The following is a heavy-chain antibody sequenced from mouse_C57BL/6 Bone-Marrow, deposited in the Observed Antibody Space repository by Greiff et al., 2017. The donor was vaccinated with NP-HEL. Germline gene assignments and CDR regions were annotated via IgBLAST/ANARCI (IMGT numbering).Heavy chain of an antibody. V-gene: IGHV5-12*01. CDR1: GFTFSDYY. Sequence: EVQGVESGGGLVQPGGSLKLSCAASGFTFSDYYMYWVRQTPEKRLEWVAYISNGGGSTYYPDTVKGRFTISRDNAKNTLYLQMSRLKSEDTAMYYCARHRTTVVANYAMDYWGQGTSVTVSS. D-gene: IGHD1-1*01. J-gene: IGHJ4*01. CDR3: ARHRTTVVANYAMDY. CDR2: ISNGGGST.